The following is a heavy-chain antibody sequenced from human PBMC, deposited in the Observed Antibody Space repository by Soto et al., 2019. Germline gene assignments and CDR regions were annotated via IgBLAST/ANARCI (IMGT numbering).Heavy chain of an antibody. V-gene: IGHV1-69*12. CDR3: VRGPDYEGYFDY. D-gene: IGHD3-22*01. Sequence: QVRLVQSGAEVKKTDSSVKVSCEASGTTFSNFAIGWVRQAPGQGLEWMGGIILPFGTPNYAQKFQGRVTISADESMTTVYMELRGLRSGDTAVYYCVRGPDYEGYFDYWGQGTLVTVSS. CDR1: GTTFSNFA. CDR2: IILPFGTP. J-gene: IGHJ4*02.